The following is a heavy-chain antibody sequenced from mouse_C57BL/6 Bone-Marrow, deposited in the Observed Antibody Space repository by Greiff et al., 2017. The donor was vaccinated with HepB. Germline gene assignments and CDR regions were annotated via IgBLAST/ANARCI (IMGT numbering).Heavy chain of an antibody. CDR1: GFSFNTYA. D-gene: IGHD2-1*01. CDR3: VRLGIYYGNLGWYFDV. J-gene: IGHJ1*03. CDR2: IRSKSNNYAT. V-gene: IGHV10-1*01. Sequence: EVMLVDSGGGLVQPKGSLKLSCAASGFSFNTYAMNWVRQAPGKGLEWVARIRSKSNNYATYYADSVKDRFTISRDDSESMLYLQMNNLKTEDTAMYYCVRLGIYYGNLGWYFDVWGTGTTVTVSS.